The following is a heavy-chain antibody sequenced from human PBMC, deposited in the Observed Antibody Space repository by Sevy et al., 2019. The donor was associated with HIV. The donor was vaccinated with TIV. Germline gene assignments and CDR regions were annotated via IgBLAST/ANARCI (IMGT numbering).Heavy chain of an antibody. Sequence: GGSLRLSCAASGFTFSDYYMNWVRQAPGKGLEWVSYISSSGITIYYADSVKGRFTISRDNSKNTVYLQMNNLRAEDTAVYYCGKVSIFGVGGFYDYWGQGTLVTVSS. CDR1: GFTFSDYY. J-gene: IGHJ4*02. CDR3: GKVSIFGVGGFYDY. V-gene: IGHV3-11*01. CDR2: ISSSGITI. D-gene: IGHD3-3*01.